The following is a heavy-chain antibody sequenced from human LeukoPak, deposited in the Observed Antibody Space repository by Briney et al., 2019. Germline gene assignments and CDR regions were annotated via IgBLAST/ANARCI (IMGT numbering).Heavy chain of an antibody. CDR2: VSGSGDST. J-gene: IGHJ4*02. V-gene: IGHV3-23*01. CDR3: AKGIGSGSYYLFDY. Sequence: GGSLRLSCAASGFTFSSYAMSWVRQAPGKGLEWVSAVSGSGDSTYYADSVKGRFTISRDNSKNTLYLQMNSLRAEDTAVYYCAKGIGSGSYYLFDYWGQGTLVTVSS. D-gene: IGHD3-10*01. CDR1: GFTFSSYA.